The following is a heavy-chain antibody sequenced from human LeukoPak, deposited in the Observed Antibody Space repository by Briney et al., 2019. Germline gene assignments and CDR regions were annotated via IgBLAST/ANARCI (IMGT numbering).Heavy chain of an antibody. CDR1: GYTFTSYD. D-gene: IGHD6-13*01. Sequence: ASVKVSCKSSGYTFTSYDINRLRQATGQGLEWMGWMNPYSGNTSYAQKFQGRVTITRNTSISTAYMELSSLRSEDTAVYYCARLLYSSSWYWSYDYYYYYMDVWGKGTTVTVSS. J-gene: IGHJ6*03. CDR2: MNPYSGNT. V-gene: IGHV1-8*03. CDR3: ARLLYSSSWYWSYDYYYYYMDV.